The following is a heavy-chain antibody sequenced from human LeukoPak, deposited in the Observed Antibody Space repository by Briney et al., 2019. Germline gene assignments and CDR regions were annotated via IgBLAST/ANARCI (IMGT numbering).Heavy chain of an antibody. CDR2: ISYDGSNK. V-gene: IGHV3-30*04. D-gene: IGHD4-23*01. J-gene: IGHJ4*02. CDR3: ARDYGGSSPFDY. CDR1: GFTFSSYA. Sequence: PGGSLRLSCAASGFTFSSYAMHWVRQAPGKGLEWVAVISYDGSNKYYADSVKGRFTMSRDNSKNTLYLQMNSLRAEDTAVYYCARDYGGSSPFDYWGQGTLVTVSS.